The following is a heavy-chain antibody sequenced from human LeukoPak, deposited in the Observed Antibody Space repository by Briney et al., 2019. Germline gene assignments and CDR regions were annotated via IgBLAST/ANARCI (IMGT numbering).Heavy chain of an antibody. CDR3: ARTSSSRGWFDP. D-gene: IGHD6-13*01. CDR2: IYHSGST. CDR1: GYSISSGYY. Sequence: SETLSLTCTVSGYSISSGYYWGWIRQPPGKGLEWIGSIYHSGSTYYNPSLKSRVTISVDTSKNQFSLKLSSVTAADTAVYYCARTSSSRGWFDPWGQGTLVTVSS. V-gene: IGHV4-38-2*02. J-gene: IGHJ5*02.